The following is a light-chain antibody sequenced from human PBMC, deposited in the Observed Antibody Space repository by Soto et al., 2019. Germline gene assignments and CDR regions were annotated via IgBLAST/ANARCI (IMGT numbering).Light chain of an antibody. J-gene: IGKJ5*01. Sequence: SPATLSVSPGERVTLSCRASQSVSSNLAWYQQRPGQGPRLLIYGASTRATAIPARFSGSGSGTEFTLTISSLQSEDFAIYFCQQYSNLITFGQGTRLEIK. CDR1: QSVSSN. CDR2: GAS. CDR3: QQYSNLIT. V-gene: IGKV3-15*01.